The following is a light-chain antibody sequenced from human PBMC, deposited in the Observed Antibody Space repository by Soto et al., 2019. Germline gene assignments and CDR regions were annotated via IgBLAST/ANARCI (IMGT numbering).Light chain of an antibody. CDR1: QRVRDL. J-gene: IGKJ1*01. CDR3: QHSDDWPT. CDR2: DVF. Sequence: EIVLTQSPATLSLSPGETATLSSRASQRVRDLLAWYTPKRGQPPRLLIYDVFKRASGIPARFSGGGSGADFTLTISSLEHEDSAVYFCQHSDDWPTFGQGTKVDI. V-gene: IGKV3-11*01.